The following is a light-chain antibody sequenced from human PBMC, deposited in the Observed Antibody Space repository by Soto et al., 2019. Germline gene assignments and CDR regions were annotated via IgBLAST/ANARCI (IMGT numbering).Light chain of an antibody. CDR2: DAS. J-gene: IGKJ5*01. Sequence: EIVMTQSPATLSVSPGERATVSCRASQSVSSYLAWYQQKPGQAPRLLIYDASNRATGIPARFSGSGSGTDFTLTISSLEPEDFAVYYCQQRSNWFTFGQGTRLEIK. CDR3: QQRSNWFT. CDR1: QSVSSY. V-gene: IGKV3-11*01.